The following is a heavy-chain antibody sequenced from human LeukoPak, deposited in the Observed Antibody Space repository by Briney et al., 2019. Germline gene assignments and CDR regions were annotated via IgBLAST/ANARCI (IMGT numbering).Heavy chain of an antibody. Sequence: SETLSLTGTGSGASINNYYWGWIRQPAGKGLEWIGRIHGGGSTNDNPSLKSRVTVSIDTSKNQFSLKLSSMTAADTAVYYSARDLASPPYNWFDPWGQGTLVTVSS. CDR3: ARDLASPPYNWFDP. CDR1: GASINNYY. D-gene: IGHD3-3*02. J-gene: IGHJ5*02. CDR2: IHGGGST. V-gene: IGHV4-4*07.